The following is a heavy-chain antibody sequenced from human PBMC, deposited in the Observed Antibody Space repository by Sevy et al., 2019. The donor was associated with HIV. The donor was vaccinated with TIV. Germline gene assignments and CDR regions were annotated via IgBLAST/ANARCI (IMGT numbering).Heavy chain of an antibody. D-gene: IGHD3-10*01. J-gene: IGHJ5*02. Sequence: GGLRLSCAASGFTVNSDYMSWVRQAPGKGLEWVSVVYSGGTTYYADSVKGRFTISRDNSKNILYLQMNSLRAEDTAVYYCARHISFGELGSWFDPWGQGTLVTVSS. CDR2: VYSGGTT. CDR1: GFTVNSDY. V-gene: IGHV3-53*01. CDR3: ARHISFGELGSWFDP.